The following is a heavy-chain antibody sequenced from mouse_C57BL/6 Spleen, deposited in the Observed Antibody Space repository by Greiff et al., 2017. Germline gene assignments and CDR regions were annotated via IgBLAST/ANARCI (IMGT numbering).Heavy chain of an antibody. CDR2: IDPSDSYT. D-gene: IGHD2-5*01. CDR3: ASAYYSNPFAY. Sequence: QVQLQQPGAELVMPGASVKLSCKASGYTFTSYWMHWVKQRPGQGLEWIGEIDPSDSYTNYTQKFKGKSTVTVDKSSSTAYMQLSSLTSEDSAVYYCASAYYSNPFAYWGQGTLVTVSA. J-gene: IGHJ3*01. V-gene: IGHV1-69*01. CDR1: GYTFTSYW.